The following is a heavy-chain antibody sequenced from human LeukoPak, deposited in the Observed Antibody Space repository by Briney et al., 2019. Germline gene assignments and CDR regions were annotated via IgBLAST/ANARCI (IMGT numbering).Heavy chain of an antibody. D-gene: IGHD3-10*01. CDR3: ARDPTLGYYYGSGPTSYDI. J-gene: IGHJ3*02. V-gene: IGHV1-18*01. CDR2: ISAYNGNT. Sequence: ASVNVSCKASGYTFTSYGISWVRQAPGQGLEWMGWISAYNGNTNYAQKLQGRVTMTTDTSTSTAYMELRSLRSADTAVYYCARDPTLGYYYGSGPTSYDIWGQGTMVTVSS. CDR1: GYTFTSYG.